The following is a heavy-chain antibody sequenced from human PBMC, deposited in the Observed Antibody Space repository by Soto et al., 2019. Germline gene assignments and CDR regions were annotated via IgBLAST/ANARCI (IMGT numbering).Heavy chain of an antibody. V-gene: IGHV4-34*01. CDR2: INHSGST. CDR3: ARGLPEGISGAYFDY. CDR1: GGSFSGYY. J-gene: IGHJ4*02. Sequence: SETLSLTCAVYGGSFSGYYWSWIRQPPGKGLEWIGEINHSGSTNYNPSLKSRVTISVDTSKNQFSLKLISVTAADTSVYYCARGLPEGISGAYFDYWGQGTLVTVSS.